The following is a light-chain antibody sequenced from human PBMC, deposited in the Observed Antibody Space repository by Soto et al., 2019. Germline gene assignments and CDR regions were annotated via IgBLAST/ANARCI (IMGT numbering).Light chain of an antibody. Sequence: QSALTQPPSASGSPGQSVAISCTGTSNDVGDYDHVSWYQQHPGKAPRLMIYDVTRRPAGVPDRFSASKSGNTASLTVSGLQAEDEAVYYCISYPDSKHLGVFGGGTKLTVL. CDR3: ISYPDSKHLGV. CDR1: SNDVGDYDH. CDR2: DVT. J-gene: IGLJ2*01. V-gene: IGLV2-8*01.